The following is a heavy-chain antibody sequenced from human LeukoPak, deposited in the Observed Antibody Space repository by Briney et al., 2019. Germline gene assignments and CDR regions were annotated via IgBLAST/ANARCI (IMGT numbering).Heavy chain of an antibody. Sequence: PWGSLRLSRAASGFTFSNYSMNLVRQAPRKGLEWVSSISSSSSCIYYADLLTGPFTISRDNAKNSLYLQMNSLRAEDTAVFFFKQKPEYEILTGYLHWGQGTLVTVSS. CDR1: GFTFSNYS. CDR2: ISSSSSCI. J-gene: IGHJ4*02. CDR3: KQKPEYEILTGYLH. D-gene: IGHD3-9*01. V-gene: IGHV3-21*01.